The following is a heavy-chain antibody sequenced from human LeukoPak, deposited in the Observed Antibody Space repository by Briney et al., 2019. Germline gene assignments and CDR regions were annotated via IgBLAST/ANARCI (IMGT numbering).Heavy chain of an antibody. V-gene: IGHV4-34*01. CDR1: GGSFSGYY. Sequence: PSETLSLTCAVYGGSFSGYYWSWIRQPPGKGLEWIGEINHSGSTNYNPSLKSRVTISVDTSKNQFSLKLSSVTAADTAVYYCARGQVGWLLSNYYYYGMDVWGQGTTVTASS. CDR3: ARGQVGWLLSNYYYYGMDV. J-gene: IGHJ6*02. CDR2: INHSGST. D-gene: IGHD3-3*01.